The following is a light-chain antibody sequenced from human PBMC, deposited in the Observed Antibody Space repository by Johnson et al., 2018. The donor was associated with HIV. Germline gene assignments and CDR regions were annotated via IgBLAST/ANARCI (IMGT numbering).Light chain of an antibody. CDR2: ENN. J-gene: IGLJ1*01. CDR1: SSNIGNNY. Sequence: VLTQPPSVSAAPGQTVTISCAGSSSNIGNNYVSWYQQLPGTAPKLLIYENNKRPSGIPDRFSGSKSGTSATLGITGLQTGDEADYYCGTWDSSLSAYVFGTGTKVTVL. V-gene: IGLV1-51*02. CDR3: GTWDSSLSAYV.